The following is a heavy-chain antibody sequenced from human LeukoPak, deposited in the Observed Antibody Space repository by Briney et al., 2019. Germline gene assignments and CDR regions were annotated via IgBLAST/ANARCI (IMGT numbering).Heavy chain of an antibody. CDR3: VGGGLRYFDY. D-gene: IGHD3-16*01. V-gene: IGHV3-48*03. CDR1: GFDFNNFE. J-gene: IGHJ4*02. CDR2: ISGSGGSI. Sequence: GGSLRLSCEASGFDFNNFEMNWVRQAPGKGLEWLSFISGSGGSIFYANSVKGRFTISRDNAKNSLYLQMNSLRAEDTAFYYCVGGGLRYFDYWGPGTLVTVSS.